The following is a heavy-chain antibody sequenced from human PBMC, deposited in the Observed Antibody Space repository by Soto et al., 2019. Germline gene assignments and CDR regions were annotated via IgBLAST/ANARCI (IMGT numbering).Heavy chain of an antibody. V-gene: IGHV1-18*04. CDR1: GFSFPTYG. CDR3: ARGNSYGSFWYFDL. J-gene: IGHJ2*01. D-gene: IGHD5-18*01. Sequence: QLQLVQSGAGVKNPGASVRVSCKASGFSFPTYGITWVRQAPGQGLEWMGWITASNGNTHYAQNLQGRVTMTTDTSTSTAYMELWRLSSDDTAVYYCARGNSYGSFWYFDLWGRGTLVTVSS. CDR2: ITASNGNT.